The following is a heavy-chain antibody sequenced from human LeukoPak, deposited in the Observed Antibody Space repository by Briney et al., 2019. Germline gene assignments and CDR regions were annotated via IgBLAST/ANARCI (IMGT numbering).Heavy chain of an antibody. V-gene: IGHV1-46*01. CDR1: GYTLTELS. J-gene: IGHJ6*03. CDR3: ARAQRWLSYYYYYMDV. Sequence: ASVKVSCKVSGYTLTELSMHWVRQAPGQGLEWMGIINPSGGSTSYAQKFQGRVTMTRDTSTSTVYMELSSLRSEDTAVYYCARAQRWLSYYYYYMDVWGKGTTVTISS. D-gene: IGHD5-24*01. CDR2: INPSGGST.